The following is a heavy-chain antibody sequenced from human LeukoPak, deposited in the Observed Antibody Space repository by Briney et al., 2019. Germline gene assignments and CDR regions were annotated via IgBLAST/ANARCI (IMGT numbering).Heavy chain of an antibody. CDR2: IYTSGST. CDR3: ARHLSYYYMDV. Sequence: PSETLSLTCTVSGGSISSYYWSWIRQPPGKGLEWIGYIYTSGSTNYNPSLKSRVTISVDTSKNQFSLKLSSVTAADTAVHYCARHLSYYYMDVWGKGTTVTVSS. J-gene: IGHJ6*03. D-gene: IGHD3-3*02. V-gene: IGHV4-4*09. CDR1: GGSISSYY.